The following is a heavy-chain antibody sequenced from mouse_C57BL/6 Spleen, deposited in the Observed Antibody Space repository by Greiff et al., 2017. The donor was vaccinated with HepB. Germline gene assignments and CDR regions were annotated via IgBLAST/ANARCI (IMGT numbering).Heavy chain of an antibody. CDR3: ARPDYYGSSYGWFAY. V-gene: IGHV5-17*01. CDR2: ISSGSSTI. Sequence: DVHLVESGGGLVKPGGSLKLSCAASGFTFSDYGMHWVRQAPEKGLEWVAYISSGSSTIYYADTVKGRFTISRDNAKNTLFLQMTSLRSEDTAMYYCARPDYYGSSYGWFAYWGQGTLVTVSA. D-gene: IGHD1-1*01. CDR1: GFTFSDYG. J-gene: IGHJ3*01.